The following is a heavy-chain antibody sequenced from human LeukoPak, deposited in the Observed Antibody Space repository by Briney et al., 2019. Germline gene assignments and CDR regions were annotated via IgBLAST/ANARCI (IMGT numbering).Heavy chain of an antibody. CDR3: ARRIAVAGSRYYFDY. CDR1: GGSINSSSYY. Sequence: PSETLSVTCTVSGGSINSSSYYWGWIRQPPGKGLEWIGSIYYSGSTYYNPSLKSRVTISVDTSKNQFSLKLSSVTAADTAVYYCARRIAVAGSRYYFDYWGQGTLVTVSS. J-gene: IGHJ4*02. V-gene: IGHV4-39*07. D-gene: IGHD6-19*01. CDR2: IYYSGST.